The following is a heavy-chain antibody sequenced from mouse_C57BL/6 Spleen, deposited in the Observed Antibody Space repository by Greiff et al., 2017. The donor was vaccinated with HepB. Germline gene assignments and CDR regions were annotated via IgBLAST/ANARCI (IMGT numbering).Heavy chain of an antibody. V-gene: IGHV1-82*01. CDR1: GYALSSSW. CDR2: IYPGDGDS. J-gene: IGHJ2*01. D-gene: IGHD1-1*01. Sequence: QVQLKQSGPELVKPGASVKISCKASGYALSSSWMNWVKQRPGKGLEWIGRIYPGDGDSNYNGKFKGKATLTADKSSSTAYMHLSSLTSEDSAVYFCARRDTTVVATGDFDYWGQGTTLTVSS. CDR3: ARRDTTVVATGDFDY.